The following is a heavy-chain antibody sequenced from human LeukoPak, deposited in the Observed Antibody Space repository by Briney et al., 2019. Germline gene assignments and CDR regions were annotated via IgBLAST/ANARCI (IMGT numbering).Heavy chain of an antibody. CDR3: AKDLGGRGYSYGYGLSAFDI. D-gene: IGHD5-18*01. J-gene: IGHJ3*02. Sequence: PGGSLRLSCAASGFTFSTYNMKWVRQAPGKGLEWVSYISPSSSTIYYADSVKGRFTISRDISKNTLYPQMNSLRAEDTAVYYCAKDLGGRGYSYGYGLSAFDIWGQGTMVTVSS. CDR1: GFTFSTYN. CDR2: ISPSSSTI. V-gene: IGHV3-48*01.